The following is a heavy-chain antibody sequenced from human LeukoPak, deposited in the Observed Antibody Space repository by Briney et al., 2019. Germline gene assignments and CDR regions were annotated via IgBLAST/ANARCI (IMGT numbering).Heavy chain of an antibody. Sequence: ASVKVSCKVSGYTLTELSMHWVRQAPGKGLEWMGGFDPEDGETIYAQKFQGRVTMTEDTSTDTAYMELSSLRSEDTAVYYCARGWRYCSGGSCYFHGMDVWGQGTTVTVSS. D-gene: IGHD2-15*01. J-gene: IGHJ6*02. CDR2: FDPEDGET. V-gene: IGHV1-24*01. CDR3: ARGWRYCSGGSCYFHGMDV. CDR1: GYTLTELS.